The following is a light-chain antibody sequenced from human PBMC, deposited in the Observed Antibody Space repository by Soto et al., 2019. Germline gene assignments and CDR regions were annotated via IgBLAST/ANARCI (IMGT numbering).Light chain of an antibody. CDR1: SSDVGGYNY. J-gene: IGLJ1*01. Sequence: QAVLPQPASVSWSPGDSITIACTGTSSDVGGYNYVSWYQQHPGKAPKLMIYEVGNRPSGVSNRFSGSKSGNTASLTISGLQAEDEDAYYCSSYTSSSITYVFGTGTRSPS. V-gene: IGLV2-14*01. CDR2: EVG. CDR3: SSYTSSSITYV.